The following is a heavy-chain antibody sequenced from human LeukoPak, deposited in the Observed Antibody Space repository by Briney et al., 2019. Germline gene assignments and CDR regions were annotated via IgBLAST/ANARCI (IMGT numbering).Heavy chain of an antibody. CDR3: AKDGGYFFDS. J-gene: IGHJ4*02. CDR2: ISGGVGST. CDR1: GFTLITYA. Sequence: GGSLRLSCAASGFTLITYAMSWVRQTPGKGLEWVSRISGGVGSTYYADSVKGRFTISRDNFQNTLYLQMDSLRAEGTAIYYCAKDGGYFFDSWGQGTLVTVSS. V-gene: IGHV3-23*01.